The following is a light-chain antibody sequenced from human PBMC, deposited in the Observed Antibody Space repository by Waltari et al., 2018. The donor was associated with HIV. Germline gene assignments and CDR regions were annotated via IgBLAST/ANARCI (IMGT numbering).Light chain of an antibody. CDR2: DVS. CDR1: TSDVGTYNY. Sequence: QSALAQPASVSGSPGQSITISCTGTTSDVGTYNYVSWYQQHPGKGPKLVIFDVSHRPSGISDRFSGSRFGNTASLTISGLRAEDEADYFCSSYSTNTNNSPWVFGGGTKVTVL. CDR3: SSYSTNTNNSPWV. V-gene: IGLV2-14*03. J-gene: IGLJ3*02.